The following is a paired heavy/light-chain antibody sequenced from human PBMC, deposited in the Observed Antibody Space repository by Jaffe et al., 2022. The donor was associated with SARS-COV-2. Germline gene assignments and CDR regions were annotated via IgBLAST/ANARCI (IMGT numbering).Light chain of an antibody. J-gene: IGKJ2*01. CDR2: GAS. CDR3: QQYNNWPPYT. V-gene: IGKV3-15*01. Sequence: EIVMTQSPATLSVSPGERATLSCRASQSVSSNLAWYQQTPGQAPRLLIHGASTRATGVPARFSGSGSGTEFTLTISSLQSEDFAVYYCQQYNNWPPYTFGQGTRLEI. CDR1: QSVSSN.
Heavy chain of an antibody. J-gene: IGHJ4*02. D-gene: IGHD5-12*01. Sequence: QLQLQESGPGLVKSSETLSLTCTVSGASISSGVYYWGWIRQPPGKGPEWIGNMFHSGSIYYNPSLRSRVTISVDTSKNQFFLKVNSLTAADTALYYCARHRDGFSPWGQGILVTVSS. V-gene: IGHV4-39*01. CDR3: ARHRDGFSP. CDR2: MFHSGSI. CDR1: GASISSGVYY.